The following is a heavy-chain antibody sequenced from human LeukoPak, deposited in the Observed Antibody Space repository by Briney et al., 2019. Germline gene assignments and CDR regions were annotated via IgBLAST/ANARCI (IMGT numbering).Heavy chain of an antibody. CDR2: IYPGDSDT. CDR3: ARPYYYDSSGYYWNAFDI. Sequence: GESLKISCKGSGYSFTSYWIGWVRPMPGKGLEWMGIIYPGDSDTRYSPSFQGQVTISADKSISTAYLQWSSLKASDTAMYYCARPYYYDSSGYYWNAFDIWGQGTMVTVSS. D-gene: IGHD3-22*01. CDR1: GYSFTSYW. V-gene: IGHV5-51*01. J-gene: IGHJ3*02.